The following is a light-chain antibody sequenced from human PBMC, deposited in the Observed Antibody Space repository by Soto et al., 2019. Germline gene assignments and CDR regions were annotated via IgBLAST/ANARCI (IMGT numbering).Light chain of an antibody. CDR1: QSVSSSY. Sequence: EILMTQSPATLSVSPGERATLSCRASQSVSSSYLAWYQQKPGQAPRLLIYDASNRAAGIPARFSGSGSGTDFTLTISSLEPEDFAVYYCQQRSAWPPTFGGGTKVDIK. V-gene: IGKV3D-20*02. CDR3: QQRSAWPPT. CDR2: DAS. J-gene: IGKJ4*01.